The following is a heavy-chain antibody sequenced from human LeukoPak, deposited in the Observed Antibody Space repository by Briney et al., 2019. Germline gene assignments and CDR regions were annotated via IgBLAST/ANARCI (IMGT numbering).Heavy chain of an antibody. Sequence: GGSLRLSCAASGFTFSSYGMHWVRQAPGKGLEWVAFIRYDGSNKYYADSVKGRFTISRDNSKNTLYLQMNSLRAEDTAVYYCARGLSVVTRFRWAFDIWGQGTMVTVSS. D-gene: IGHD4-23*01. J-gene: IGHJ3*02. CDR2: IRYDGSNK. CDR3: ARGLSVVTRFRWAFDI. CDR1: GFTFSSYG. V-gene: IGHV3-30*02.